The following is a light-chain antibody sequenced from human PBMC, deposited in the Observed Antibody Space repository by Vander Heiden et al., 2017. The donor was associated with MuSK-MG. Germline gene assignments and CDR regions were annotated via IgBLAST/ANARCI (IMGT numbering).Light chain of an antibody. CDR3: QQYDNPIT. V-gene: IGKV1-33*01. CDR1: QDISNY. J-gene: IGKJ5*01. Sequence: DIQMTQSPSSLSASVGDRVTITCQASQDISNYLNWYQQKPGKAPKLLIYDASKVETGVPSRFSGSGSGTDFTFTISSLQPEDIATYYCQQYDNPITFGQGTRLEIK. CDR2: DAS.